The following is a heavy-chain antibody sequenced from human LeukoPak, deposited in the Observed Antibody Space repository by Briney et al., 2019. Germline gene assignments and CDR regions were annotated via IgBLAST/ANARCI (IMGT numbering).Heavy chain of an antibody. J-gene: IGHJ6*02. CDR2: IYYSGST. CDR1: GGSISSGGYY. CDR3: ARDLRVPGIAAAGTLEGLYYCYGMDV. V-gene: IGHV4-31*03. Sequence: PSETLSLTCTVSGGSISSGGYYWSWIRQHPGKGLEWIGYIYYSGSTYYNPSLKSRVTISVDTSKNQFSLKLSSVTAADTAVYYCARDLRVPGIAAAGTLEGLYYCYGMDVWGQGTTVTVSS. D-gene: IGHD6-13*01.